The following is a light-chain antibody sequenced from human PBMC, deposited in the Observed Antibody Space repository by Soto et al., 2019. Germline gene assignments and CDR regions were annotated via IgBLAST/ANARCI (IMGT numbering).Light chain of an antibody. CDR1: ESISNW. CDR3: QQHKSYSYT. Sequence: DILMTQSPSILSLSVGDRVAITCRASESISNWLAWYQQKPGKAPKVLIYDASRMHSGVPARFSGTGSGTEFTLTISSLQADDIAAYYCQQHKSYSYTFGQGTNLEI. J-gene: IGKJ2*01. V-gene: IGKV1-5*01. CDR2: DAS.